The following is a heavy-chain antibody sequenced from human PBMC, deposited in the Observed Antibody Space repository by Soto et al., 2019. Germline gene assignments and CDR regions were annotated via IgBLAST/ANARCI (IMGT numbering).Heavy chain of an antibody. CDR1: EDTFRDYA. Sequence: QVELVQYGAEVKKPGSSVKVSCQASEDTFRDYAISWVRQAPGQVLEWMGGIIPIFGTANYAQKFQGRVTITADTSANTVYLELSSLRSEDTAVYYCASTKYDSSAYYYWYLGLWGRGTLVTVSS. D-gene: IGHD3-22*01. V-gene: IGHV1-69*06. CDR2: IIPIFGTA. CDR3: ASTKYDSSAYYYWYLGL. J-gene: IGHJ2*01.